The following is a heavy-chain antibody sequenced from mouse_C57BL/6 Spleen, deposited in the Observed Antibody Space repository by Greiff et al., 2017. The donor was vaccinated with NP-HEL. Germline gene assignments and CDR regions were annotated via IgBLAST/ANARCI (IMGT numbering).Heavy chain of an antibody. J-gene: IGHJ2*01. D-gene: IGHD2-4*01. Sequence: VQLQQPGAELVRPGSSVKLSCKASGYTFTSYWMDWVKQRPGQGLEWIGNIYPSDSETHYNQKFKDKATLTVDKSSSTAYMQLSSLTSEDSAVYYCARTAFDYGFDYWGQGTTLTVSS. V-gene: IGHV1-61*01. CDR2: IYPSDSET. CDR3: ARTAFDYGFDY. CDR1: GYTFTSYW.